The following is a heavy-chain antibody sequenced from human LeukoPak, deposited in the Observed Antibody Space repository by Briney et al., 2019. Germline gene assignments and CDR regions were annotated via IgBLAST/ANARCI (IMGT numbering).Heavy chain of an antibody. CDR3: SRGSPTAMVLYYFDY. CDR1: GYTFTGYY. CDR2: INPNSGGT. Sequence: GASVKVSCKASGYTFTGYYMHWVRQAPGQGLERMGWINPNSGGTNYAQKFQGRVTMTTDTSTSTAYMELRSLRSDDTAVYYCSRGSPTAMVLYYFDYWGQGPLITVSS. J-gene: IGHJ4*02. D-gene: IGHD5-18*01. V-gene: IGHV1-2*02.